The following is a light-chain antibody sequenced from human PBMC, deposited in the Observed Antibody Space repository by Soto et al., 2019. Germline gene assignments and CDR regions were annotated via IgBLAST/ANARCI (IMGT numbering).Light chain of an antibody. Sequence: EMVSTHSPATLSVSPGERATLSCRASQSVSSNLAWYQQKPGQAPRLLIYGASTRATGIPARFSGSGSGTEFTLTISSLQSEDFAVYYCQQDNNWPRTFGQGTKVDI. CDR3: QQDNNWPRT. CDR1: QSVSSN. V-gene: IGKV3-15*01. J-gene: IGKJ1*01. CDR2: GAS.